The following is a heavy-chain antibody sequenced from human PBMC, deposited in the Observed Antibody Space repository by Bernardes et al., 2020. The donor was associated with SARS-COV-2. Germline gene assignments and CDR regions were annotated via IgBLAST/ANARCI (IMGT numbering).Heavy chain of an antibody. CDR2: ISGDDGNT. V-gene: IGHV1-18*01. CDR3: ATVVGYSYGGGWFDP. J-gene: IGHJ5*02. Sequence: ASVKVSCKASGYTFTSYGISWVRQAPGQGLEWMGWISGDDGNTNYAQKFHGRVPMTTDTSTSTAYMELRSLRSDDTAVYYCATVVGYSYGGGWFDPWGQGTLVTVSS. CDR1: GYTFTSYG. D-gene: IGHD5-12*01.